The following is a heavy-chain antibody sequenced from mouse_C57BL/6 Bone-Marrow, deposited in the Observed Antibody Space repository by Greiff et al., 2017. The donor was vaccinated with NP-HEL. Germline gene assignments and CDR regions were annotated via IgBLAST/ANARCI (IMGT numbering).Heavy chain of an antibody. V-gene: IGHV1-36*01. CDR3: ARSRGNLEDYAMDD. Sequence: VQLQQSGPVLVKPGPSVKISCKASGFTFTDYYMHWVKQSHGKSLEWIGLVYPYNGGTSYNQKFKGKVTLTVDTSSITAYMELNSLTSEDSAIYYGARSRGNLEDYAMDDWGQGTSVTVSS. D-gene: IGHD2-1*01. CDR1: GFTFTDYY. J-gene: IGHJ4*01. CDR2: VYPYNGGT.